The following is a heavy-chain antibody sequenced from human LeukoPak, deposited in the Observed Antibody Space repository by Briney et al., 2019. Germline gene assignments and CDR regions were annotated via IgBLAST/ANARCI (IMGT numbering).Heavy chain of an antibody. Sequence: PGGSLRLSCAASGFTFSSYAMSWVRQAPGKGLEWVSAISGSGGSTYYADSVKGRFTIPRDNSKNTLYLQMNSLRAEDTAVYYCAKDNWELTYFDYWGQGTLVTVSS. D-gene: IGHD1-26*01. CDR3: AKDNWELTYFDY. CDR1: GFTFSSYA. J-gene: IGHJ4*02. V-gene: IGHV3-23*01. CDR2: ISGSGGST.